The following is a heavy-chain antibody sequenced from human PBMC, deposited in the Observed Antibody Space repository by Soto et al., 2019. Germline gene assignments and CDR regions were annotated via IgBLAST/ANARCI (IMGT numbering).Heavy chain of an antibody. CDR1: GFTFSSYG. D-gene: IGHD3-9*01. Sequence: GGSLRLSCAASGFTFSSYGMHWVRQAPGKGLEWVAVIWYDGSNKYYADSVKGRFTISRDNSKNTLYLQMNSLRAEDTAVYYCAREAYYDILTYKTFDYWGQGTLVTVSS. CDR3: AREAYYDILTYKTFDY. V-gene: IGHV3-33*01. J-gene: IGHJ4*02. CDR2: IWYDGSNK.